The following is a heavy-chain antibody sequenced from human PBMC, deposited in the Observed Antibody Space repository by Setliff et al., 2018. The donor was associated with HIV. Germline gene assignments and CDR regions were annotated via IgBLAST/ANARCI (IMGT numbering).Heavy chain of an antibody. D-gene: IGHD3-22*01. CDR2: ISGSSTHT. J-gene: IGHJ6*03. V-gene: IGHV3-11*03. CDR3: ARNCRNDSGYYYYYYYYMDV. CDR1: GFTFSDYY. Sequence: PGGSLRLSCIASGFTFSDYYMSWIRQAPGKGLESMSYISGSSTHTYYADSLKGRFTISSANAKNSLYLHMDRLRAADTAVYFCARNCRNDSGYYYYYYYYMDVWGRGTTVTVSS.